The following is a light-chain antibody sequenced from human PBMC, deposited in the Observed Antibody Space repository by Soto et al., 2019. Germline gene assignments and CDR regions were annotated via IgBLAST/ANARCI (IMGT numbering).Light chain of an antibody. V-gene: IGKV1-39*01. J-gene: IGKJ2*01. CDR1: QSTSTY. Sequence: DIQMTQSPSSLSASVGDRVTITCRASQSTSTYLNWYHQKPGKAPKLLIYGASTLQSGVPSRFSGSGSGTDFTLTTSNLQPEDFATYYCQQSYISPPTFGQGTKLEIK. CDR2: GAS. CDR3: QQSYISPPT.